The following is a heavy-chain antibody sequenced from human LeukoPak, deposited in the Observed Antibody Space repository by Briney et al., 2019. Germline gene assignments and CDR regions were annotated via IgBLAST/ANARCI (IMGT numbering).Heavy chain of an antibody. V-gene: IGHV3-64D*09. J-gene: IGHJ6*02. D-gene: IGHD6-6*01. Sequence: GGSLRLSCSASGFTFSTYSMHWVRQAPGKGLEYVSAVSSNGGSTYYADSVKGRFTISRDNSKNLLYLQMSSLTLEDTALYYCVKDMAARPHYYYAMDVWGQGTTVTVTS. CDR3: VKDMAARPHYYYAMDV. CDR2: VSSNGGST. CDR1: GFTFSTYS.